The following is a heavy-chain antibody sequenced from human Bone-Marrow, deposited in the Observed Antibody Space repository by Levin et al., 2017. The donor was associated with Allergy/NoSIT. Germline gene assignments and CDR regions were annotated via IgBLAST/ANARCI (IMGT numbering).Heavy chain of an antibody. V-gene: IGHV3-66*01. J-gene: IGHJ4*02. D-gene: IGHD3-9*01. CDR1: GFTVSSNY. CDR3: ARDHYDILTGYYSGFDY. CDR2: IYSGGST. Sequence: GGSLRLSCAASGFTVSSNYMSWVRQAPGKGLEWVSVIYSGGSTYYADSVKGRFTISRDNSKNTLYLQMNSLRAEDTAVYYCARDHYDILTGYYSGFDYWGQGTLVTVSS.